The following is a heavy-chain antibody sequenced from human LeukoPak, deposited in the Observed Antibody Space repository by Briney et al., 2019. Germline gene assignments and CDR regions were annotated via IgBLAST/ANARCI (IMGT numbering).Heavy chain of an antibody. CDR1: GYTFTSYY. J-gene: IGHJ4*02. Sequence: ASVKVSCKASGYTFTSYYMHWVRQAPGQGLEWMGWINPNSGGTNYAQKFQGRVTMTRDTSISTAYMELSRLRSDDTAVYYCARDYYYDSSGYIDYWGQGTLVTVSS. CDR2: INPNSGGT. V-gene: IGHV1-2*02. CDR3: ARDYYYDSSGYIDY. D-gene: IGHD3-22*01.